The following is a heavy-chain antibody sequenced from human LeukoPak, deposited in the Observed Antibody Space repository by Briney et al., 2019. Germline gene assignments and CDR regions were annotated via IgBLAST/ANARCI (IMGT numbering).Heavy chain of an antibody. J-gene: IGHJ6*02. V-gene: IGHV3-64*01. D-gene: IGHD3-22*01. CDR3: ARDWNYYDSSGFDGGMDV. CDR1: GFTFSSYA. Sequence: PGGSLRLSCAASGFTFSSYATHWVRQAPGKGLEYVSAISSNGGSTYYANSVKGRFTISRDNSKNTLYLQMGSLRAEDMAVYYCARDWNYYDSSGFDGGMDVWGQGTTVTVSS. CDR2: ISSNGGST.